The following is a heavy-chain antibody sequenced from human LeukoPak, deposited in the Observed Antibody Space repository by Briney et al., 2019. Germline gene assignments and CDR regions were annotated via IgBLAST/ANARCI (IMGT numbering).Heavy chain of an antibody. CDR2: ISGSGGST. CDR3: AKRAASSGYYFDQ. Sequence: RGSLRLSCAVSGFTFSSYAMSWVRQAPGKGLEWVSVISGSGGSTYYADSVKGRFTISRDNSKNTLYLQMNSLRAEDTAVYYCAKRAASSGYYFDQWGQGTLVTVSS. D-gene: IGHD6-19*01. J-gene: IGHJ4*02. CDR1: GFTFSSYA. V-gene: IGHV3-23*01.